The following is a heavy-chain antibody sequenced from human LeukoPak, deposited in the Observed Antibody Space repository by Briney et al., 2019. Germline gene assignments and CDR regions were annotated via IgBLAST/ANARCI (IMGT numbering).Heavy chain of an antibody. CDR3: ARKGGSWSPLDY. CDR1: GGTFSSYA. J-gene: IGHJ4*02. Sequence: SVKVSCKASGGTFSSYAIRWVRQAPGQGLEWMGGIIPIFGTANYAQKFQGRVTITADESTSTAYMELSSLRSEDTAVYYCARKGGSWSPLDYWGQGTLVTVSS. CDR2: IIPIFGTA. V-gene: IGHV1-69*01. D-gene: IGHD6-13*01.